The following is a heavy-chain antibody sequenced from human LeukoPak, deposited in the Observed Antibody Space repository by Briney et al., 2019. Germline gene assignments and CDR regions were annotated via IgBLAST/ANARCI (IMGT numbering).Heavy chain of an antibody. Sequence: ASVKVSCKASGYTFTGYYMHWVRQAPGQGLEWMGRINPNSGGTNYAQKFQGWVTMTRDTSISTAYMELSRLRSDDTAVYYCAREPIAVAGIPYYYYYGMDVWGQGTTVTVSS. CDR3: AREPIAVAGIPYYYYYGMDV. CDR2: INPNSGGT. D-gene: IGHD6-19*01. V-gene: IGHV1-2*04. CDR1: GYTFTGYY. J-gene: IGHJ6*02.